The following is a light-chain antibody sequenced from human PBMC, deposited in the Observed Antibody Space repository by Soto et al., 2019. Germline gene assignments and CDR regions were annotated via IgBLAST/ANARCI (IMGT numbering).Light chain of an antibody. J-gene: IGLJ1*01. CDR2: ANN. CDR1: SSNIGAGYD. V-gene: IGLV1-40*01. CDR3: QTYGTSLRGV. Sequence: QSVLTQPPSVSGAPGQRVTISCTGSSSNIGAGYDVHWYQQFPGTAPKLLIYANNNRPSGVPDRFSASKSGTSASLAITGLQADDEAGYYCQTYGTSLRGVFGTGTKVTVL.